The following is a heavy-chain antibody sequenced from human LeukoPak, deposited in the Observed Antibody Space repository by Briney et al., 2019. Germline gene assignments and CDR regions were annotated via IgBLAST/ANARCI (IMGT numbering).Heavy chain of an antibody. CDR2: TYYRSTWDN. D-gene: IGHD3-10*01. V-gene: IGHV6-1*01. CDR3: ARNYYGSGSYYSHFDY. CDR1: GDSFSSNSAT. J-gene: IGHJ4*02. Sequence: SQTLSLTCAISGDSFSSNSATWNWLRQSPSRGLEWPGRTYYRSTWDNDYAVSLKSRITINPDTSKNQFSLQLKSVTPEDTAVYYCARNYYGSGSYYSHFDYWGQGTLVTVSS.